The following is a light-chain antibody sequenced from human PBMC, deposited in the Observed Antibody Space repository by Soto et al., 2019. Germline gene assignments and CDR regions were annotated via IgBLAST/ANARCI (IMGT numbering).Light chain of an antibody. J-gene: IGLJ1*01. CDR3: SSYTSTNTHV. Sequence: QSVLTQPAAVSGSPGQSITISCTGTSSDVGGYKYVTWYQQNPGKAPKVLIYEVSNRFSGVSNRFSGSKSGNTASLTISGLQAEDEADYFCSSYTSTNTHVFGSGTKVTVL. CDR2: EVS. V-gene: IGLV2-14*01. CDR1: SSDVGGYKY.